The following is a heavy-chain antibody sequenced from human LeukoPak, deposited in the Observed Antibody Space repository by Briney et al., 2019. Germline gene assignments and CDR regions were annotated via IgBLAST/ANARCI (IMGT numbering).Heavy chain of an antibody. CDR2: IDWNGAST. CDR1: GFTFYDYG. V-gene: IGHV3-20*04. Sequence: GGSLRLSCAASGFTFYDYGMSWVRQVAGQGVEWVSGIDWNGASTVYADSVKGRFTISRDNAKKSLYLQMNSLRAEDTALYYCARGSTMVSDYWGQGTLVTVSS. J-gene: IGHJ4*02. CDR3: ARGSTMVSDY. D-gene: IGHD3-10*01.